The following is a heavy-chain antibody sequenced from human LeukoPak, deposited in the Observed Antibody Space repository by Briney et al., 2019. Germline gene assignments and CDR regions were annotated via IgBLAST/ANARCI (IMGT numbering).Heavy chain of an antibody. D-gene: IGHD2-2*01. CDR3: ARDQPHAASWFDP. Sequence: GGSLRLSCTASTINFSDYGMDWVRQAPGRGLEWVSTINPTGVRTYYADSVRGRFTISRDNSKNTVFLQINSLRVEDTAIYYCARDQPHAASWFDPWGQGTLVTVSS. J-gene: IGHJ5*02. CDR2: INPTGVRT. V-gene: IGHV3-23*01. CDR1: TINFSDYG.